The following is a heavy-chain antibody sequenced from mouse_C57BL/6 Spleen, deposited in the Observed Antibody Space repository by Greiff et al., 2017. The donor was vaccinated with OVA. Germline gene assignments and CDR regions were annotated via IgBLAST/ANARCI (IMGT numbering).Heavy chain of an antibody. CDR1: GYTFTDYY. J-gene: IGHJ4*01. V-gene: IGHV1-76*01. D-gene: IGHD1-3*01. CDR3: ARSGDYAMDY. Sequence: VKLQESGAELVRPGASVKLSCKASGYTFTDYYINWVKQRPGQGLEWIARIYPGSGNTYYNEKFKGKATLTAEKSSSTAYMQLSSLTSEDSAVYFCARSGDYAMDYWGQGTSVTVSS. CDR2: IYPGSGNT.